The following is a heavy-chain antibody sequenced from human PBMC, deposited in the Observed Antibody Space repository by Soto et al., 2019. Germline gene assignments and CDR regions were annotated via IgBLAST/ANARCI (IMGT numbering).Heavy chain of an antibody. D-gene: IGHD2-21*02. CDR2: VYHSGNP. Sequence: QLQLQESGSGLVKPSQTLSLTCAVSGGSISSGGYSWSWIRQPPGEGLEWIGYVYHSGNPYYNPSLKGRVTISLDRSKNQFSLELGSVTAVDTAVYYCARLALVTRIFDYWGQGTLVTVSS. CDR1: GGSISSGGYS. CDR3: ARLALVTRIFDY. J-gene: IGHJ4*02. V-gene: IGHV4-30-2*01.